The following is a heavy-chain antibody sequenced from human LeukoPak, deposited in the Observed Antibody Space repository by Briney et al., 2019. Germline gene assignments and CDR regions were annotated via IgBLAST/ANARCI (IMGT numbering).Heavy chain of an antibody. D-gene: IGHD6-19*01. J-gene: IGHJ4*02. CDR2: INPSGGST. Sequence: ASVNVSCKASGYTFTSYYMHWVRQAPGQGLDWMGIINPSGGSTSYAQKFQGRVTMTRDTSTSTVYMELSSLRSEDTAVYYCAREDSSGWYVFDYWGQGTLVTVSS. V-gene: IGHV1-46*01. CDR3: AREDSSGWYVFDY. CDR1: GYTFTSYY.